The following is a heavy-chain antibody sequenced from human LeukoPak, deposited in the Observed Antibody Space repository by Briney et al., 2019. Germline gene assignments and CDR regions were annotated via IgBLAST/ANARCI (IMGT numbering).Heavy chain of an antibody. CDR2: IYSGGST. Sequence: LGGSLRLSCAASGFTVGSYYMNWVRQAPGKGLEWVSVIYSGGSTSSADSVKGRFTISRDNSKNTLYLQMNSLRAEDTAVYYCAGSTTVAYYWGQGTLVTVSS. J-gene: IGHJ4*02. V-gene: IGHV3-53*01. CDR3: AGSTTVAYY. CDR1: GFTVGSYY. D-gene: IGHD4-23*01.